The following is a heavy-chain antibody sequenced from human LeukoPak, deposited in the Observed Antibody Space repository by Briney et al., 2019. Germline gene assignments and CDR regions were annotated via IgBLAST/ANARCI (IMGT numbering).Heavy chain of an antibody. CDR3: ARGIFECGGDCYKQDWYFDL. D-gene: IGHD2-21*02. V-gene: IGHV4-34*01. CDR1: GGSFSGYY. J-gene: IGHJ2*01. Sequence: SETLSLTCAVYGGSFSGYYWSWIRQPPGKGLEWVGDINHSGSTNYNPSPKRRGTITVDKYKNQFPLMLSSVTAADTAVYYCARGIFECGGDCYKQDWYFDLWGRGTLVTVSS. CDR2: INHSGST.